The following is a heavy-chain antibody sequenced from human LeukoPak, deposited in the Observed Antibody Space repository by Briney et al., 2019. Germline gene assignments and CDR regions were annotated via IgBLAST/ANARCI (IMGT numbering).Heavy chain of an antibody. V-gene: IGHV3-21*04. J-gene: IGHJ3*02. CDR3: AKDLIAAAGGGDDAFDI. CDR2: ISSSSSYI. CDR1: GFTFSSYS. Sequence: GGSLRLSCAASGFTFSSYSMNWVRQAPGKGLEWVSSISSSSSYIYYADSVKGRFTISRDNAKNSLYLQMNSLRAEDTALYYCAKDLIAAAGGGDDAFDIWGQGTMVPVSS. D-gene: IGHD6-13*01.